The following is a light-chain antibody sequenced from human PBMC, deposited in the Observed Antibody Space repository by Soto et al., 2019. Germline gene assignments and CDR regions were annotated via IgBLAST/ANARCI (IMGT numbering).Light chain of an antibody. Sequence: QSVLTQPASVSGSPGQSITISCTGTSSDVGGYNYVSWYQQHPGKAPKLMIYEVSNRPSGVSNRFSGSKSGNTASLTISGLQAEDEADYYCSSYPSSTRCVFGTGTKLTVL. V-gene: IGLV2-14*01. J-gene: IGLJ1*01. CDR2: EVS. CDR3: SSYPSSTRCV. CDR1: SSDVGGYNY.